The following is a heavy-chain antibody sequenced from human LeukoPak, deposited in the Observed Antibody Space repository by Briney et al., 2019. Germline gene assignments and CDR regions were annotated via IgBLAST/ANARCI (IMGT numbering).Heavy chain of an antibody. D-gene: IGHD6-19*01. CDR2: IKSKSDGGTT. J-gene: IGHJ4*02. Sequence: PGGSLRLFCAASGFTFSNAWMRWVRQARGKGLEWVGRIKSKSDGGTTNNAAPVKGRFTISRDDSKNTLYLQINSLKTEDTDIYYCNTEDIAVTGIGLDYWGQGTLVTVSS. V-gene: IGHV3-15*01. CDR3: NTEDIAVTGIGLDY. CDR1: GFTFSNAW.